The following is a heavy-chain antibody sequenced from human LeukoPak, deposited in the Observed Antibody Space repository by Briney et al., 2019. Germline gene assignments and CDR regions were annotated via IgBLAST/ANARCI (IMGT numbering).Heavy chain of an antibody. CDR2: ISYDGSNK. Sequence: GGSLRLSCAASGFTFSSYAMHWVRQAPGKGLEWVAVISYDGSNKYYADSVKGRFTISRDNSKNTLYLQMNSLRAEDTAVYYCARETQGFVVVPAANFDYWGQGTLVTVSS. CDR3: ARETQGFVVVPAANFDY. J-gene: IGHJ4*02. D-gene: IGHD2-2*01. CDR1: GFTFSSYA. V-gene: IGHV3-30-3*01.